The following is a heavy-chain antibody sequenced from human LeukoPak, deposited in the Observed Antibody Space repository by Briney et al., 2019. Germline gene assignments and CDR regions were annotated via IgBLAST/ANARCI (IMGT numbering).Heavy chain of an antibody. Sequence: GGSLRLSCAASGFSVSINYMSWVRQAPGKGLEWVSVIFSDGRTYYADSVTGRFTISRDNSKNTLYLQMNSLRAEDTAVYYCARDRDVSGSWESNFDYWGQGTLVTVSS. CDR3: ARDRDVSGSWESNFDY. CDR2: IFSDGRT. CDR1: GFSVSINY. J-gene: IGHJ4*02. V-gene: IGHV3-53*01. D-gene: IGHD3-10*01.